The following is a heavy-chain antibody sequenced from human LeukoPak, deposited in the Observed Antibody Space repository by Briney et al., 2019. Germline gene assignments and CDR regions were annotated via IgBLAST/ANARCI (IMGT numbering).Heavy chain of an antibody. CDR3: AREATVTITDYYYYGMDV. CDR2: IYTSGST. D-gene: IGHD4-17*01. V-gene: IGHV4-4*07. Sequence: SETLSLTCTVSGGSISSYYWSWIRQPAGKGLEWIGRIYTSGSTNYNPSLKSRVTMSVDTSKNQLSLKLSSVTAADTAVYYCAREATVTITDYYYYGMDVWGQGTTVTVSS. CDR1: GGSISSYY. J-gene: IGHJ6*02.